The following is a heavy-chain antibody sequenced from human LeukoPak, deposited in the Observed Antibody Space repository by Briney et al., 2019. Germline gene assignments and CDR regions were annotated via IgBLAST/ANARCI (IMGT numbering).Heavy chain of an antibody. CDR3: ARIVLRYFDWYLYYYDSSGYYYFDY. D-gene: IGHD3-22*01. V-gene: IGHV1-8*01. CDR2: MNPNSGNT. Sequence: ASVKVSCKASGYTFTSYDINWVRQATGQGLEWMGWMNPNSGNTGYAQKFQGRVTMTRNTSISTAYMELSSLRSEDTAVYYCARIVLRYFDWYLYYYDSSGYYYFDYWGQGTLVTVSS. CDR1: GYTFTSYD. J-gene: IGHJ4*02.